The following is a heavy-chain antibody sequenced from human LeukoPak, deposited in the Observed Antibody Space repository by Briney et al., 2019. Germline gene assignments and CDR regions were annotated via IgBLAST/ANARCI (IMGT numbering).Heavy chain of an antibody. V-gene: IGHV4-34*01. CDR3: ARAVVRAAADTGWFDP. D-gene: IGHD6-13*01. J-gene: IGHJ5*02. CDR2: INHSGST. Sequence: SETLSLTCAVYGGSFSGYYWSWIRQPPGKGLEWIGEINHSGSTNYNPSLKSRVTISVDTSKNQFSLKLSSVTAADTAVYYCARAVVRAAADTGWFDPWGQGTLVTVSS. CDR1: GGSFSGYY.